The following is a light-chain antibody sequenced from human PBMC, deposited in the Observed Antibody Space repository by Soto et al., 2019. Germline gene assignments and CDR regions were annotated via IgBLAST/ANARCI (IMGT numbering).Light chain of an antibody. V-gene: IGKV3-15*01. CDR1: QSVSSN. CDR3: HQYHHWPPSFT. J-gene: IGKJ3*01. Sequence: EIVLTQSPATLSVSPGERATLSCRASQSVSSNLAWYQHKPGQAPRLLIYAASTRATGIPARFSGSRSGTDFTLTISSLQSEDFAVYYCHQYHHWPPSFTFGPGTKVDIK. CDR2: AAS.